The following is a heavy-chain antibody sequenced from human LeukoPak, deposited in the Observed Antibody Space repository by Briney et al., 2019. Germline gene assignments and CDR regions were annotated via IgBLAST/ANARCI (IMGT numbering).Heavy chain of an antibody. J-gene: IGHJ4*02. Sequence: GRSLRLSCAASGFTFDDYAMHWVRQAPGKGLEWVSGISWNSGSIGYADSAKGRFTISRDNAKNSLYLQMNSLRAEDMALYYCAKGIDSGYDSGLFDYWVQATLVTVSS. D-gene: IGHD5-12*01. CDR2: ISWNSGSI. V-gene: IGHV3-9*03. CDR1: GFTFDDYA. CDR3: AKGIDSGYDSGLFDY.